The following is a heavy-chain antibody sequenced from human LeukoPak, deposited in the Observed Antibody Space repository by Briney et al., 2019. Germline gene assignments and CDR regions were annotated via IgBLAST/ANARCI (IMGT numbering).Heavy chain of an antibody. J-gene: IGHJ4*02. V-gene: IGHV1-3*03. CDR3: ARGNYYDSSGLWDFDY. D-gene: IGHD3-22*01. Sequence: GASVKVSCKASGYTFTSYAMHWVRQAPGQRLEWMGWINAGNGNTKYSQEFQGRVTMTRDTSTSTVYMELSSLRSEDTAVYYCARGNYYDSSGLWDFDYWGQGTLVTVSS. CDR1: GYTFTSYA. CDR2: INAGNGNT.